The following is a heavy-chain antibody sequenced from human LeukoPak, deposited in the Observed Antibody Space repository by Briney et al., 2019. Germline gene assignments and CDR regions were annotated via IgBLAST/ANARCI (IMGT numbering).Heavy chain of an antibody. CDR1: GGSISSSSYY. CDR3: ARGDSYVQIDY. J-gene: IGHJ4*02. V-gene: IGHV4-39*01. D-gene: IGHD2-21*02. Sequence: PSETLSLTCAVSGGSISSSSYYWGWIRQPPGKGLERIGSIYYSGSTYYNPSLKSRVTISVDTSKNQFSLKLSSVTAADTAVYYCARGDSYVQIDYWGQGTLVTVSS. CDR2: IYYSGST.